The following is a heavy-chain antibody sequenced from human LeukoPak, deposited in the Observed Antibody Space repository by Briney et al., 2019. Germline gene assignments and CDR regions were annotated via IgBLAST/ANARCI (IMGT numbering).Heavy chain of an antibody. CDR3: ARDILDDSSGNSTWVLDY. CDR1: GGSISSGSYY. V-gene: IGHV4-61*02. D-gene: IGHD3-22*01. CDR2: IYTSGST. J-gene: IGHJ4*02. Sequence: SETLSLTCTASGGSISSGSYYWSWLRQPAGKGLEWIGRIYTSGSTNYNPSLKSRVTISVDTTKNQFSLKLSSVTAADTAVYYCARDILDDSSGNSTWVLDYWGQGTLVTVSS.